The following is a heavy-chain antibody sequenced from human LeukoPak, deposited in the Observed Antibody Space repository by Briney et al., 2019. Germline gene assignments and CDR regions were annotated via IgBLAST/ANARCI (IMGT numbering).Heavy chain of an antibody. D-gene: IGHD2-2*01. CDR3: ARDPGYQLFDY. J-gene: IGHJ4*02. Sequence: GGSLRLSCAASGFSFSTYSMNWVRQAAGKGLEWVSYISIGSSTIYYANSVRGRFTISRDNAKNSLYLQMNSLRAEDTAVYYCARDPGYQLFDYWGQGTLVTVSS. CDR1: GFSFSTYS. CDR2: ISIGSSTI. V-gene: IGHV3-48*01.